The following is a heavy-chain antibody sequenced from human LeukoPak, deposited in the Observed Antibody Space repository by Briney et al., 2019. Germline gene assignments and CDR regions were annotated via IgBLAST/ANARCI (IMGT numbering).Heavy chain of an antibody. D-gene: IGHD1-1*01. Sequence: GGSLRLSCAASGFTFSSYEMNWVRQAPGKGLEWVSSISSSSSCIYYAASVKGRFTISRDNAKNSLYLQMNRLRAEDTAVYYCARERQLERLAFGKEGSAFDYWGQGTLVTVSS. V-gene: IGHV3-21*01. J-gene: IGHJ4*02. CDR3: ARERQLERLAFGKEGSAFDY. CDR1: GFTFSSYE. CDR2: ISSSSSCI.